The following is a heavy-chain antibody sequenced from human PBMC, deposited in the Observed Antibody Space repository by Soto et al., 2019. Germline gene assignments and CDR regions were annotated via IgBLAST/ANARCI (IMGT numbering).Heavy chain of an antibody. Sequence: ASVKVSCKASGYTFTSYYMHWVRQAPGQGLEWMGIINPSGGSTSYAQKFQGRVTMTRDTSTSTVYMELSSLRSEDTAVYYCASALLWFGELLSKGAFDIWGQGTMVTVSS. CDR3: ASALLWFGELLSKGAFDI. J-gene: IGHJ3*02. CDR2: INPSGGST. V-gene: IGHV1-46*01. D-gene: IGHD3-10*01. CDR1: GYTFTSYY.